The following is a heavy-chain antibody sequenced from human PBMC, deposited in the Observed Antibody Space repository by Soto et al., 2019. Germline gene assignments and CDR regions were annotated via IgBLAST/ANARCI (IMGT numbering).Heavy chain of an antibody. Sequence: SETLSLTCAVYGGSFSGYYWSWIRQPPGKGLEWIGEINHSGSTNYNPSLKSRVTISVDTSKNQFSLKLSSVTAADTAVYYCARPHYYYDSSGYWFDPWGQGTLVTVS. J-gene: IGHJ5*02. V-gene: IGHV4-34*01. D-gene: IGHD3-22*01. CDR2: INHSGST. CDR3: ARPHYYYDSSGYWFDP. CDR1: GGSFSGYY.